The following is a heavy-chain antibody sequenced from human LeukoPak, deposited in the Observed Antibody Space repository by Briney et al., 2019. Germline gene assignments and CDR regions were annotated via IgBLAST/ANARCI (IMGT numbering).Heavy chain of an antibody. CDR3: ARDSPGTTASDY. J-gene: IGHJ4*02. V-gene: IGHV3-21*01. CDR2: ISSSSSYI. D-gene: IGHD1-1*01. CDR1: GFTFSSYS. Sequence: GGSLRLSCAASGFTFSSYSMNWVRQAPGKGLEWVSSISSSSSYIYYADSVKGRFTISRDNAKNSLYLQMNSLRAEDTAVYYCARDSPGTTASDYWGQGTLVTVSS.